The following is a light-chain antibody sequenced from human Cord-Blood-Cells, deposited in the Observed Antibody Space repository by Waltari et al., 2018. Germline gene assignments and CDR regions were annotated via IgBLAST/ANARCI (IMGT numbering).Light chain of an antibody. CDR1: QSVSSN. V-gene: IGKV3-15*01. CDR3: QQYNNWPIT. CDR2: GAS. J-gene: IGKJ5*01. Sequence: DIVLTQSPAPLSVSPAARSPLSCKASQSVSSNLAWYQQKPGPAPRLLIYGASTSATGIPDRFSGSGSGIEFTLTISSLQSEEFAVYYCQQYNNWPITFGQGTRLESK.